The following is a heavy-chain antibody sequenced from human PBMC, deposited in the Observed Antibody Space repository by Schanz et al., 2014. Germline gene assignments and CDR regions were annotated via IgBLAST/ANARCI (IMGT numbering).Heavy chain of an antibody. J-gene: IGHJ4*02. Sequence: QVQLVESGGGVVQPGGSLRLSCAASGFIFSNYGMHLVRQAPGKGLEWVAFIWSDGSRTYHAESVKGRFTISRDNSKNTLYLQMNSLRAEDTAIYYCAKYRYSVFDFDYWGQGTLVTVSS. V-gene: IGHV3-30*02. D-gene: IGHD3-16*02. CDR3: AKYRYSVFDFDY. CDR1: GFIFSNYG. CDR2: IWSDGSRT.